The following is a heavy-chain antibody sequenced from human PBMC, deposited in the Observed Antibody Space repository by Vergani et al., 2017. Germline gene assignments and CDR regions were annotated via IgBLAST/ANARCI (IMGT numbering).Heavy chain of an antibody. CDR1: GGSFTSYH. Sequence: QVQLQQWGGGLLKPSETLSLTCVVNGGSFTSYHWTWIRLSQGEGLEWVGNIVHTGRPDYNPYLKSRLTMSVDKSRNKFSLTLNSVTATDTAIYFCARVNTETNGHLYYYYYMDVWGQGTAVTVS. CDR2: IVHTGRP. D-gene: IGHD4-11*01. CDR3: ARVNTETNGHLYYYYYMDV. J-gene: IGHJ6*03. V-gene: IGHV4-34*12.